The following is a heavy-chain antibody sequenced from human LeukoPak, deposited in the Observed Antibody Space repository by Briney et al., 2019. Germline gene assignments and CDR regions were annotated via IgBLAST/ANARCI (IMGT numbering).Heavy chain of an antibody. CDR1: GFTFSSYA. D-gene: IGHD5-12*01. CDR3: ERGGGYEGNWFDP. J-gene: IGHJ5*02. CDR2: ISYDGSNK. Sequence: GGSLRLSCAASGFTFSSYAMHWVRQAPGKGLEWVAVISYDGSNKYYADSVKGRFTISRDNSKNTLYLQMNSLRAEDTAVYYCERGGGYEGNWFDPWGQGTLVTVSS. V-gene: IGHV3-30-3*01.